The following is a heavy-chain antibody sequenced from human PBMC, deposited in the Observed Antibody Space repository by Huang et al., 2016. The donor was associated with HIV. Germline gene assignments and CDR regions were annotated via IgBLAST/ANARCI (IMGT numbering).Heavy chain of an antibody. CDR2: IIPSFGTP. J-gene: IGHJ6*02. V-gene: IGHV1-69*01. Sequence: QVQLVQSGAEVKKPGSSVKVSCKVSGGTFNSYAITWVRQAPGPGLEWLGGIIPSFGTPNSAQQFQGRVTITADDSTNTVYMELNSLRSEDAAVYYCARDAREYGDYYYGMDVWGQGTTVIVSS. CDR3: ARDAREYGDYYYGMDV. CDR1: GGTFNSYA. D-gene: IGHD2-8*01.